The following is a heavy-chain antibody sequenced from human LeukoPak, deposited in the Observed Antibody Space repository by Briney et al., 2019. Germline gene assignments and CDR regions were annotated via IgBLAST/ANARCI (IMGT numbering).Heavy chain of an antibody. D-gene: IGHD5-24*01. J-gene: IGHJ3*02. V-gene: IGHV1-46*01. CDR3: ARDRVEMATILGGVQGDAFDI. CDR2: INPSGGSI. CDR1: GYTFTSYY. Sequence: ASVKVSCKASGYTFTSYYMHWVRQAPGQGLEWMGIINPSGGSISYAQQFQGRVTMTRDTSTSTVYMELSSLRSEDTAVYYCARDRVEMATILGGVQGDAFDIWGQGTMVTVSS.